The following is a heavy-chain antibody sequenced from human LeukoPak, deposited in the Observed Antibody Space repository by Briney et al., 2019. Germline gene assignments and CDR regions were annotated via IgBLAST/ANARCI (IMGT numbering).Heavy chain of an antibody. CDR3: AKAPVFGGVVAKYYFDY. Sequence: GGSLRLSCEASGFTFSSYAMSWVRQAPGKGLEWVSAISGSGGSTYYADSVKGRVTISRDNSKNTRYLQMNSLRAEDTAVYYCAKAPVFGGVVAKYYFDYWGQGTLVTVSS. D-gene: IGHD2-15*01. CDR2: ISGSGGST. CDR1: GFTFSSYA. V-gene: IGHV3-23*01. J-gene: IGHJ4*02.